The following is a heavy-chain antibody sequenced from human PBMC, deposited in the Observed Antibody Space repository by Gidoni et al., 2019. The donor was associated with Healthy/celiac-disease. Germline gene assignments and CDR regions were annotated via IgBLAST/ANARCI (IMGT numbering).Heavy chain of an antibody. V-gene: IGHV4-34*01. CDR2: INHSGST. CDR1: GGSFSGYY. J-gene: IGHJ4*02. D-gene: IGHD3-22*01. CDR3: ARGLRITMIVVVITKAYFDY. Sequence: QVQLQQWGAGLLTPSETLSLTCAVYGGSFSGYYWSWIRQPPGKGLEWIGEINHSGSTNYNPSLKSRVTISVDTSKNQFSLKLSSVTAADTAVYYCARGLRITMIVVVITKAYFDYWGQGTLVTVSS.